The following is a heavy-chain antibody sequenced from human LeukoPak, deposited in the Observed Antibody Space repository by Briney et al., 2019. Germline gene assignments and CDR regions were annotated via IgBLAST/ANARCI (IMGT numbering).Heavy chain of an antibody. CDR1: GFTFSSYA. J-gene: IGHJ4*02. V-gene: IGHV3-30*04. CDR3: AREGGASRGYSYGH. Sequence: AGGSLRLSCAASGFTFSSYAMHWVRQAPGKGLEWVAIITSDGSRRNYADSVKGRFTMSRDNSKNTLNLQMNSLRAEDTAVYYCAREGGASRGYSYGHWGQGTLVTVSS. D-gene: IGHD5-18*01. CDR2: ITSDGSRR.